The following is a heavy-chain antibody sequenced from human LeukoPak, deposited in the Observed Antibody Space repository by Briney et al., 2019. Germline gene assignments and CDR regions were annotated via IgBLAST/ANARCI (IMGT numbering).Heavy chain of an antibody. CDR2: ISPNSGGT. V-gene: IGHV1-2*02. Sequence: ASVKVSCKASGYTFTGYYMHWVRQAPGQGLEWMGWISPNSGGTNYAQKFQGRVTMTRDTSISTAYMELSRLRSDDTAVYYCARDHSYGYYYYYMDVWGKGTTVTVSS. J-gene: IGHJ6*03. D-gene: IGHD5-18*01. CDR3: ARDHSYGYYYYYMDV. CDR1: GYTFTGYY.